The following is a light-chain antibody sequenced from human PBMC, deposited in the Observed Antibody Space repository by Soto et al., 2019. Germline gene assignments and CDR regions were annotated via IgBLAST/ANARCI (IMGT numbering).Light chain of an antibody. CDR3: SLYASSSTFGV. V-gene: IGLV2-18*01. J-gene: IGLJ1*01. CDR1: SSDVGSYNR. Sequence: QSVLTKPPSVSGSPGQSVTISCTGTSSDVGSYNRVSWYPQPPGTAPKLMIYEVSNRPSGVPDLFSGSKSGNTASLTISGLXAEDEADYYCSLYASSSTFGVFGTGTKVTVL. CDR2: EVS.